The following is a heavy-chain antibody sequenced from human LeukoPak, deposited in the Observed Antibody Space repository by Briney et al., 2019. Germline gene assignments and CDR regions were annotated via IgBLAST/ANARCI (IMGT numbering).Heavy chain of an antibody. Sequence: SVKVSCKASGGTFSSYAISWVRQAPGQGLEWMGGIIPIFGTANYAQKFQGRVTITADESTSTAYMELSSLRSEDTAVYYCAFGGFDPRGHLYCTNGVCYLDYWGQGTLVTVSS. CDR1: GGTFSSYA. J-gene: IGHJ4*02. CDR3: AFGGFDPRGHLYCTNGVCYLDY. D-gene: IGHD2-8*01. CDR2: IIPIFGTA. V-gene: IGHV1-69*13.